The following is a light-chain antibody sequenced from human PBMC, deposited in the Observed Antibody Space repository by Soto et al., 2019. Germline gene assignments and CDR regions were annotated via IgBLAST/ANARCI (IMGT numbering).Light chain of an antibody. J-gene: IGKJ5*01. CDR1: QSVSSD. CDR2: AAS. V-gene: IGKV1-39*01. CDR3: QHIYSIPIT. Sequence: SQMTQPASTLSASRRDRDIVTCRASQSVSSDLNWYQQKAGKPPKLLIFAASSLQSGVPSRFSGSGSGTHVTLTISNLQPEDFATYYCQHIYSIPITFGQGTRLEIK.